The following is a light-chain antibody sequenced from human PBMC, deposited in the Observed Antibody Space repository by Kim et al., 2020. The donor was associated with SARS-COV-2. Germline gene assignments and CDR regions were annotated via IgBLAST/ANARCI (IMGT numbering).Light chain of an antibody. CDR3: QVWDSSSDHWV. CDR1: NIASQS. V-gene: IGLV3-21*04. CDR2: YYS. Sequence: SYELTQPLSVSVVPGETATITCGGNNIASQSVHWYQQRPGQAPVQVVLYYSDRPSGIPERISGSKSGNTATLTISGVEAGDEGDYHCQVWDSSSDHWVFGGGTQLTVL. J-gene: IGLJ3*02.